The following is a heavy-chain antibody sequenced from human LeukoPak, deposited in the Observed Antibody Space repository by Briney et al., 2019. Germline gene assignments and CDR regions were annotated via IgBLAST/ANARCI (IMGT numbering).Heavy chain of an antibody. V-gene: IGHV4-30-2*01. CDR3: ARDHVVVPAAAPDAFDI. J-gene: IGHJ3*02. CDR2: IYHSGST. CDR1: GGSISSGGYY. D-gene: IGHD2-2*01. Sequence: SQTLSLTCTVSGGSISSGGYYWSWIRQPPGKGLEWIGYIYHSGSTYYNPSLKSRVTISVDRSKNQFSLKPNSVTAADTAVYYCARDHVVVPAAAPDAFDIWGQGTMVTVSS.